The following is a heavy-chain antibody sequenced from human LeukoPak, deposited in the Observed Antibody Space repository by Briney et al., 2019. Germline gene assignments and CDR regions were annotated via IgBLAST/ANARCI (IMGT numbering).Heavy chain of an antibody. CDR3: ARGGIVVVPAAIFFGFDY. D-gene: IGHD2-2*01. J-gene: IGHJ4*02. CDR1: GGSISSSSYY. V-gene: IGHV4-39*07. Sequence: SETLSLTCTVSGGSISSSSYYWGWIRQPPGKGLEWIGSIYYSGSTYYNPSLKSRVTISVDTSKNQFSLKLSSVTAADTAVYYCARGGIVVVPAAIFFGFDYWGQGTLVTVSS. CDR2: IYYSGST.